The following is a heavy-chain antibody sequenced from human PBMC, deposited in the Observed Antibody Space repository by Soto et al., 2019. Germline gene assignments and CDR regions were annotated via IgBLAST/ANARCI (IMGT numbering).Heavy chain of an antibody. CDR3: ASRASR. Sequence: EVQLVESGGGLIQPGGSLRLSCAASGFTFSSCGMYWVRQAPGKGLEWVSYIHPSGQPIFYADSVKGRFTISRDNAKNSLYLQMSCLRAEDSAVYYCASRASRWGQGTMVTVSS. D-gene: IGHD1-26*01. J-gene: IGHJ3*01. CDR2: IHPSGQPI. CDR1: GFTFSSCG. V-gene: IGHV3-48*03.